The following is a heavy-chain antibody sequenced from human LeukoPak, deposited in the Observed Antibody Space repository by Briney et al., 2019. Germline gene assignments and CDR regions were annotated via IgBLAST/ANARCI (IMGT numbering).Heavy chain of an antibody. J-gene: IGHJ4*02. CDR3: ARGPRITMIVVADFDY. V-gene: IGHV3-33*01. CDR2: IWYDGSNK. CDR1: GFTFSSYG. D-gene: IGHD3-22*01. Sequence: GRSLRLSCAASGFTFSSYGMHWVRQAPGKGLEWVAVIWYDGSNKYYAGSVKGRFTISRDNSKNTLYLQMNSLRAEDTAVYYCARGPRITMIVVADFDYWGQGTLVTVSS.